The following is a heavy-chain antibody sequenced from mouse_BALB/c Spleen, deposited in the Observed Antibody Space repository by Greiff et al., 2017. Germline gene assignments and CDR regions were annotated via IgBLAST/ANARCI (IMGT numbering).Heavy chain of an antibody. Sequence: EVQLQQSGPSLVKPSQTLSLTCSVTGDSITSGYWNWIRKFPGNKLEYMGYISYSGSTYYNPSLKSRISITRDTSKNQYYLQLNSVTTEDTATYYCARWGTGSAWFAYWGQGTLVTVSA. CDR3: ARWGTGSAWFAY. D-gene: IGHD4-1*01. V-gene: IGHV3-8*02. CDR1: GDSITSGY. CDR2: ISYSGST. J-gene: IGHJ3*01.